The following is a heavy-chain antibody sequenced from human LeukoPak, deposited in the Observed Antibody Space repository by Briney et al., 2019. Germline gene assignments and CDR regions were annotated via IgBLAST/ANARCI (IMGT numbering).Heavy chain of an antibody. Sequence: GGSLRLSCAASGFTFSSYAMSWVRQAPGKGLEWVSAISGSGGSTYYADSVKGRFTISRDNSKNTLYLQMNSLRAEATAVYYCAKDRVHWNCFDYWGQGTLVTVSS. J-gene: IGHJ4*02. V-gene: IGHV3-23*01. CDR2: ISGSGGST. D-gene: IGHD1-1*01. CDR1: GFTFSSYA. CDR3: AKDRVHWNCFDY.